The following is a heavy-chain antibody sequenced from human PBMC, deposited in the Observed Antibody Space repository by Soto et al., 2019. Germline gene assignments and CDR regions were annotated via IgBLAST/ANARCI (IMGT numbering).Heavy chain of an antibody. J-gene: IGHJ6*02. V-gene: IGHV3-30*18. CDR3: AKMSRSSWSRPYYYAMDV. CDR1: GLTFSSHG. CDR2: ISHDAYNK. Sequence: GGSLRLSCEASGLTFSSHGMHWVRQAPGKGLEWVAVISHDAYNKYYADSVKGRFIISRDNSKNTLYLQMNSLRAEDTAVFYCAKMSRSSWSRPYYYAMDVWGQGTTVTVS. D-gene: IGHD6-13*01.